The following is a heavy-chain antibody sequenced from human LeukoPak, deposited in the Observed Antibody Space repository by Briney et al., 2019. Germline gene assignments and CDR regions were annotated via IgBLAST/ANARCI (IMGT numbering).Heavy chain of an antibody. CDR2: IHYSGST. J-gene: IGHJ5*02. CDR3: ARDREYSSSGLVWFDP. Sequence: PSETLSLTCTVSGGSISNYYWSWIRQPPGMGLEWIGYIHYSGSTNYNPSLKSRVTISVDTSKNQLSLKLTSMTAADTAVYYCARDREYSSSGLVWFDPWGHGILVTVSS. D-gene: IGHD6-6*01. V-gene: IGHV4-59*01. CDR1: GGSISNYY.